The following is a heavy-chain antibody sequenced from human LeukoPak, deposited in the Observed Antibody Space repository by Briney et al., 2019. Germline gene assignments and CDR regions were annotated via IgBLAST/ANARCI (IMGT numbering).Heavy chain of an antibody. CDR2: IHTSGNT. CDR3: ARDALDGCGGGSCYELDY. Sequence: SSETLSLTCTVSGGSISSYYWSWIRQPAGKGLEWIGRIHTSGNTNYNPSLKSRVTMSLDTSKNQFSLKLSSVTAADTAVYYCARDALDGCGGGSCYELDYWGQGTLVTVSS. CDR1: GGSISSYY. J-gene: IGHJ4*02. V-gene: IGHV4-4*07. D-gene: IGHD2-15*01.